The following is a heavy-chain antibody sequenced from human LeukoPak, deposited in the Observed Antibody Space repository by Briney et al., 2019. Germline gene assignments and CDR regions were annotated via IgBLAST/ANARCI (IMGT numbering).Heavy chain of an antibody. Sequence: GGSLRLSCAASGFSFKNYYFSWIRQAPGKGLEWVSFINVNGGAMYYADFVKGRFTISRDNARSSLYLEMNSLRVEDTAVYYCARGPRILAAGSYYFDYWGQGSLVTVSS. CDR3: ARGPRILAAGSYYFDY. CDR2: INVNGGAM. J-gene: IGHJ4*02. D-gene: IGHD6-13*01. V-gene: IGHV3-11*01. CDR1: GFSFKNYY.